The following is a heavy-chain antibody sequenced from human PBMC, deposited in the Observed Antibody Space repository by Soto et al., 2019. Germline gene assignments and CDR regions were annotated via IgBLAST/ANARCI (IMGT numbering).Heavy chain of an antibody. CDR2: ISSSSSTI. CDR3: ARDGLGYCSSTSCYTDGMDV. V-gene: IGHV3-48*02. D-gene: IGHD2-2*02. J-gene: IGHJ6*02. Sequence: GGSLRLSCAASGFTFSSYSMNWVRQAPGKGLEWVSYISSSSSTIYYADSVKGRFTISRDNAKNSLYLQMNSLRDEDTAVYYCARDGLGYCSSTSCYTDGMDVWGQGTTVTVSS. CDR1: GFTFSSYS.